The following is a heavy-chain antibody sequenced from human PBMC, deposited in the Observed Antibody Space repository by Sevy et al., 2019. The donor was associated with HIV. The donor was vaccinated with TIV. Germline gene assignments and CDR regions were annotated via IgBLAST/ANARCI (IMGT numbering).Heavy chain of an antibody. J-gene: IGHJ4*02. V-gene: IGHV3-30*04. CDR2: ISYDGSNK. CDR1: GFTFSSYA. D-gene: IGHD3-16*02. CDR3: ARGESRGSYPLDY. Sequence: GGSLRLSCAASGFTFSSYAIHWVRQAPGKGLEWVAVISYDGSNKFYAGSVKGRFSISRDNPKNTLYLQMNSLRGEDTALYYCARGESRGSYPLDYWGQGTLVTVSS.